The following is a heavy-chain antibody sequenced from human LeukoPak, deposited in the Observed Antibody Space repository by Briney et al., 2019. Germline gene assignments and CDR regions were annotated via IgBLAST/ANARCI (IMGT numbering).Heavy chain of an antibody. CDR2: ISAYNGNT. D-gene: IGHD4-17*01. Sequence: GASVKVSCKASGYTFTSHGITWVRQAPGQGLEWMGWISAYNGNTNYAQKLQGRVTMTTDTSTSTAYMELRSLRSDDTAVYYCARDGRTVTTPNYYYYYMDVWGKGTTVTVSS. J-gene: IGHJ6*03. CDR3: ARDGRTVTTPNYYYYYMDV. CDR1: GYTFTSHG. V-gene: IGHV1-18*04.